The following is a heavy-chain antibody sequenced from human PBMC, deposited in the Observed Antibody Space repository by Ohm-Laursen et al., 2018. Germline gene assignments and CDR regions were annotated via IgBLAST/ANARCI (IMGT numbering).Heavy chain of an antibody. D-gene: IGHD3-3*01. J-gene: IGHJ6*02. CDR3: STFWSGYQRKSYYYYGMDL. CDR2: MNPNSGNT. V-gene: IGHV1-8*01. Sequence: ASVKVSCKASGYTFTSYDINWVRQAPGQGLEWMGWMNPNSGNTGSAQKFQGRVTMTRDTSISTAYMELSSLTSDDTAVYYCSTFWSGYQRKSYYYYGMDLWGQGTSVTVSS. CDR1: GYTFTSYD.